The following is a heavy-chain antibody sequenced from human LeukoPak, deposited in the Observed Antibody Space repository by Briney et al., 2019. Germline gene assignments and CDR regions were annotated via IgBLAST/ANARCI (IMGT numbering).Heavy chain of an antibody. CDR1: GFTFSSYA. Sequence: LAGGSLRLSCAASGFTFSSYAMSWVRQAPGKGLEWVSAISGSGDSTYYGDSVKGRFTISRDNSKNTLCLQMNSLRAEDTAVYYCAKTRPLDSSSWSHGDYWGQGTLVTVSS. V-gene: IGHV3-23*01. CDR2: ISGSGDST. J-gene: IGHJ4*02. CDR3: AKTRPLDSSSWSHGDY. D-gene: IGHD6-13*01.